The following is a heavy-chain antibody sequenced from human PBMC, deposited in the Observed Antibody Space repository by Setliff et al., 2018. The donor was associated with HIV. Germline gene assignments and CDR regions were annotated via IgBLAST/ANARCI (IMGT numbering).Heavy chain of an antibody. V-gene: IGHV1-69*13. J-gene: IGHJ4*02. Sequence: SVKVSCKVSGGTFSNYAISWVRQAAGQGLEWMGGIIPVFPSASYAKKLQDRVTITADGSTETAYMELRNLRTDDTAVYYCVRDCQDIVGVPAAPNFDCWGQGALVTVSS. CDR1: GGTFSNYA. D-gene: IGHD2-2*01. CDR2: IIPVFPSA. CDR3: VRDCQDIVGVPAAPNFDC.